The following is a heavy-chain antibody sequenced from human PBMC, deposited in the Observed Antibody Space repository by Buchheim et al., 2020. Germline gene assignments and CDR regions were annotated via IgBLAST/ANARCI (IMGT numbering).Heavy chain of an antibody. Sequence: QVQLVESGGGVVQPGRSLRLSCAASGFTFSSYGMHWVRQAPGKGLEWVAVISYDGSNKYYADSVKGRFTISRDNSKNTLYLQMNSLRAEDTAVYYCAKDQGYSRGTGSDYWGQGTL. CDR1: GFTFSSYG. CDR2: ISYDGSNK. CDR3: AKDQGYSRGTGSDY. J-gene: IGHJ4*02. V-gene: IGHV3-30*18. D-gene: IGHD6-19*01.